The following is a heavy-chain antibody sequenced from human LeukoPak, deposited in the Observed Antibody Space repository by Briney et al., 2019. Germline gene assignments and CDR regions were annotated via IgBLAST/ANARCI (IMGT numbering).Heavy chain of an antibody. CDR2: MNPNSGNT. CDR3: ASLPYYYDSSDAFDI. D-gene: IGHD3-22*01. Sequence: ASXEVSCKASGYTFTSYDINWVRQATGQGLEWMGWMNPNSGNTGYAQKFQGRVTITRNTSISTAYMELSSLRSEDTAVYYCASLPYYYDSSDAFDIWGQGTMVTVSS. CDR1: GYTFTSYD. J-gene: IGHJ3*02. V-gene: IGHV1-8*01.